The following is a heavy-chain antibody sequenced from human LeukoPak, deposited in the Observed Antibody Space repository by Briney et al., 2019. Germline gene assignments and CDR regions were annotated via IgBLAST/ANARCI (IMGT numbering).Heavy chain of an antibody. CDR1: GFTFSSYA. D-gene: IGHD4-17*01. J-gene: IGHJ6*02. V-gene: IGHV3-30-3*01. CDR3: ARNLIPRDYVDYYYYVMDV. Sequence: PGRSLRLSCAASGFTFSSYAMHWVRQAPGKGLEWVALISYDGSNKYSADSVKGRFTISRDNSKNTLYLQMNSLRAEDTAVYYCARNLIPRDYVDYYYYVMDVWGQGTTVTVSS. CDR2: ISYDGSNK.